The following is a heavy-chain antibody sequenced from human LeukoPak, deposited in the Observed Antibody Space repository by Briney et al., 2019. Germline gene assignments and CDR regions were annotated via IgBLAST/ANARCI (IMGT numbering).Heavy chain of an antibody. J-gene: IGHJ6*02. D-gene: IGHD6-6*01. CDR1: GFTFGSYA. CDR3: AKYTSSSVYYGMDV. V-gene: IGHV3-30*04. Sequence: GGSLRLSCAASGFTFGSYAVHWVRQAPGKGLEWVAVISSDGRNKNYADSVKGRFTISRDNSKNTLYLQMNSLRAEDTAVYYCAKYTSSSVYYGMDVWGQGTTVTVSS. CDR2: ISSDGRNK.